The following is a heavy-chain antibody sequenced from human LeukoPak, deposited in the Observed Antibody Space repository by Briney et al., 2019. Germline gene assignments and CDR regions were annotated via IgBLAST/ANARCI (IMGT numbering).Heavy chain of an antibody. V-gene: IGHV1-18*01. CDR3: ARMISPRVQQLDHNWFDP. J-gene: IGHJ5*02. D-gene: IGHD6-6*01. Sequence: ASVKVSCKASGYTFTSYGISWVRQAPGQGLEWMGWISAYNGNTNYAQKLQGRVTMTTDTSTSTAYMELRSLRSDDTAVYYCARMISPRVQQLDHNWFDPWGQGTLVTVSS. CDR1: GYTFTSYG. CDR2: ISAYNGNT.